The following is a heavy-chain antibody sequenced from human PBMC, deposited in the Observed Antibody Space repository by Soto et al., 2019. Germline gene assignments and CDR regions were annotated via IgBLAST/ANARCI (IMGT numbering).Heavy chain of an antibody. V-gene: IGHV1-46*01. D-gene: IGHD1-26*01. J-gene: IGHJ4*02. Sequence: ASVKVSFKASGYTFTSYYMHWVRQAPGQGLEWMGIINPSGGSTSYAQKFQGRVTMTRDTSTGTVYMELSSLRSEDTAVYYCARDSGSYYCYYWGQGTLVTVSS. CDR2: INPSGGST. CDR3: ARDSGSYYCYY. CDR1: GYTFTSYY.